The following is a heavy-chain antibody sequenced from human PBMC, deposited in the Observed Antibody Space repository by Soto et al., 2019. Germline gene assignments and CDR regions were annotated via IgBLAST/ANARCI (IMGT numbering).Heavy chain of an antibody. Sequence: ETLSLTCAVYGGSFSGYYWSWIRQPPGKGLEWIGEINHSGSTNYNPSLKSRVTISVDTSKNQFSLKLSSVTAADTAVYYCARVDGYYTSWTYNWLDPWGQGTLVTVSS. CDR1: GGSFSGYY. CDR2: INHSGST. V-gene: IGHV4-34*01. CDR3: ARVDGYYTSWTYNWLDP. J-gene: IGHJ5*02. D-gene: IGHD3-3*01.